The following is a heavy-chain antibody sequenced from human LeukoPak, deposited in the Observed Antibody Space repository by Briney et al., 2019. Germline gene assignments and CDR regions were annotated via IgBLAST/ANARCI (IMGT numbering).Heavy chain of an antibody. V-gene: IGHV4-59*08. CDR2: INYSGST. CDR3: ARHTYSYYGMDV. J-gene: IGHJ6*02. CDR1: GGSISSYY. Sequence: PSETLSLMCTVSGGSISSYYWSWIRQAPGKGLEWIGYINYSGSTSYNPSLKSRVTITVDTSKSQFSLNLSSVTAADTAVYYCARHTYSYYGMDVWGQGTTVTVPS.